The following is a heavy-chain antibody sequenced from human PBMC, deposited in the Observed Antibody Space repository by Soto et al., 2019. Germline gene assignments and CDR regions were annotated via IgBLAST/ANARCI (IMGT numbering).Heavy chain of an antibody. CDR2: INHSGST. CDR3: ARGVVLRFLEWLFHSHHDAFDI. V-gene: IGHV4-34*01. D-gene: IGHD3-3*01. Sequence: SETLSLTRAVYGGSFSGYYWSWIRPPPGKGLEWIGEINHSGSTNYNPSLKSRVTISVDTSKNQFSLKLSSVTAADTAVYYCARGVVLRFLEWLFHSHHDAFDIWGQGTMVTVSS. J-gene: IGHJ3*02. CDR1: GGSFSGYY.